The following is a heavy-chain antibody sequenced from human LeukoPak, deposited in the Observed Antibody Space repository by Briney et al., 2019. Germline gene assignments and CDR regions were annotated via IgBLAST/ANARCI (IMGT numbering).Heavy chain of an antibody. Sequence: SETLSLTCTVSGGSISSGGYYWSWIRQHPGKGLEWIGYIYYSGSTYYNPSLKSRVTISVDTSKNQFSLKLSSVTAADTAVYYCARFTGPEAAADYWGQGTLVTVSS. CDR2: IYYSGST. CDR1: GGSISSGGYY. J-gene: IGHJ4*02. V-gene: IGHV4-31*03. D-gene: IGHD6-13*01. CDR3: ARFTGPEAAADY.